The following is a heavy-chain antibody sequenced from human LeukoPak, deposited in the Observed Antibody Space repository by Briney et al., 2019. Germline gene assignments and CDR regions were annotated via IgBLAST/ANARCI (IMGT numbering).Heavy chain of an antibody. CDR2: ISSSSGYI. CDR1: GITISTYS. V-gene: IGHV3-21*01. D-gene: IGHD3-3*01. CDR3: ARDTNGFESGYGYYYYHGMDV. Sequence: GGSLRLSCAASGITISTYSMNWVRQAPGKGLEWVSSISSSSGYIYYEDSVQGRFTISRDNAKNSLYLQMNSLRAEDTAVYYCARDTNGFESGYGYYYYHGMDVWGQGTTVTVSS. J-gene: IGHJ6*02.